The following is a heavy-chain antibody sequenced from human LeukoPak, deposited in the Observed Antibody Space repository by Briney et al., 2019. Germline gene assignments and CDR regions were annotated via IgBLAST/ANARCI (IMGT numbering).Heavy chain of an antibody. Sequence: ASVKVSCKASGYTFTDYYMHWVQQAPGKGLEWMGGFDPEDGETIYAQKFQGRVTMTEDTSTDTAYMELSSLRSEDTAVYYCATRTTTVTYYYGMDVWGQGTTVTVSS. V-gene: IGHV1-24*01. CDR3: ATRTTTVTYYYGMDV. CDR2: FDPEDGET. D-gene: IGHD4-17*01. CDR1: GYTFTDYY. J-gene: IGHJ6*02.